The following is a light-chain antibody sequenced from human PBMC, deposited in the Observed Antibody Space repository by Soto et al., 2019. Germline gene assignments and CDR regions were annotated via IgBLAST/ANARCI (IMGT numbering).Light chain of an antibody. CDR2: AAS. J-gene: IGKJ5*01. V-gene: IGKV1-39*01. CDR1: QSISIY. CDR3: QQRYSTPIT. Sequence: IQMTRSPSSLSVSIVDRVTITFRSSQSISIYLNWYQQKPGKAPKLLIYAASSLQSGVPSRFSGSGSGTDFTLTISSLQPEDFAAYYCQQRYSTPITFGQGTRLEIK.